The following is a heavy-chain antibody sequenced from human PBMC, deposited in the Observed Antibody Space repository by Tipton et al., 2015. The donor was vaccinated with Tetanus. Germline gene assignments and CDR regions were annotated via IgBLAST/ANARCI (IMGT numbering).Heavy chain of an antibody. CDR3: VRGPKHWLTAGQVY. Sequence: SLRLSCAVSGGSISSGNWWSWVRQSPGKGLEWIGEIHQSGSTSYNPSLKGRVSMSVDKSKNQFSLQLNSVTAADTAIYYCVRGPKHWLTAGQVYWGQGTLVTVSS. J-gene: IGHJ4*02. V-gene: IGHV4-4*02. D-gene: IGHD6-19*01. CDR1: GGSISSGNW. CDR2: IHQSGST.